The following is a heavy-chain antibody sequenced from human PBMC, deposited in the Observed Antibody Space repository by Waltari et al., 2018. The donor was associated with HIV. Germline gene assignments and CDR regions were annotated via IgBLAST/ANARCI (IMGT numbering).Heavy chain of an antibody. J-gene: IGHJ6*02. D-gene: IGHD1-26*01. Sequence: QVQLVQSGAEVKKPGASVKVSCKASGYTFTSYDINWVRQATGQGLEWMGWMNPKSGNTGYAQKFQGRVTMTRNTSISTAYMELSSLRSEDTAVYYCATPGKYSGSYYANGMDVWGQGTTVTVSS. V-gene: IGHV1-8*01. CDR3: ATPGKYSGSYYANGMDV. CDR2: MNPKSGNT. CDR1: GYTFTSYD.